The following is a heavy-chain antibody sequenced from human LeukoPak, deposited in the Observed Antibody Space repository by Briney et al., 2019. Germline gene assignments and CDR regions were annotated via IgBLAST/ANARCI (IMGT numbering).Heavy chain of an antibody. V-gene: IGHV4-38-2*01. J-gene: IGHJ4*02. Sequence: PSETLSLTCAVSDYSIRSGYYWGWFRQPPGKGLEWIATTYHTGSTYYNPSLKSRVTISVDKSKNHFSLKVTSVTAADTAVYYCVRRSYDRFTFDSWGQGTLVTVSS. CDR1: DYSIRSGYY. CDR3: VRRSYDRFTFDS. CDR2: TYHTGST. D-gene: IGHD1-26*01.